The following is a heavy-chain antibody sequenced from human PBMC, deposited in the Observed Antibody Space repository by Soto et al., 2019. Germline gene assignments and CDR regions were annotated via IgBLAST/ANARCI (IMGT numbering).Heavy chain of an antibody. J-gene: IGHJ4*02. Sequence: PSETLSLTCNVSGGSISGFHWSWVRQPPGKGLEWLGYIYYSGITNYNPSLKSRVTISVDTSKNQFSLKLTSVTAADTAVYYCARDLGSQGLSFRVLMAEWSQGILVTVSS. CDR3: ARDLGSQGLSFRVLMAE. V-gene: IGHV4-59*01. D-gene: IGHD2-8*01. CDR2: IYYSGIT. CDR1: GGSISGFH.